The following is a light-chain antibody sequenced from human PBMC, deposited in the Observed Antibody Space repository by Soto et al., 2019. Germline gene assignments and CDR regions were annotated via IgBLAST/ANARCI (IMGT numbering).Light chain of an antibody. CDR3: SSYGASSTL. Sequence: QSALTQPASVSGSPGQSITISCTGSSSDIGGYNYVSWYQQHPGKAPKLLIYDVTYRPSGISDRFSGSKSGNTAPLTISGLQPDDEADYYCSSYGASSTLFGGGTKLTVL. CDR1: SSDIGGYNY. CDR2: DVT. V-gene: IGLV2-14*03. J-gene: IGLJ2*01.